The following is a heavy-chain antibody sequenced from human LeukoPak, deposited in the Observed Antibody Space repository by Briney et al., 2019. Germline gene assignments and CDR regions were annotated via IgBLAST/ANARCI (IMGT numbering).Heavy chain of an antibody. V-gene: IGHV3-53*01. D-gene: IGHD3-10*01. CDR3: ARALLWFGELFSYYFDY. Sequence: HPGGSLRLSCAASGFTVSSNYMSWVRQAPGKGLEWVSVIYSGGSTYYADSVKGRFTISRDNSKNTLYLQMSSLRAEDTAVYYCARALLWFGELFSYYFDYWGQGTLVTVSS. CDR1: GFTVSSNY. CDR2: IYSGGST. J-gene: IGHJ4*02.